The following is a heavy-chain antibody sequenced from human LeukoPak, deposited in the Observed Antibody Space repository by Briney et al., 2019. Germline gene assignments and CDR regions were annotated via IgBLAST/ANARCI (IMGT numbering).Heavy chain of an antibody. CDR1: GFTFSSYS. J-gene: IGHJ4*02. V-gene: IGHV3-21*01. Sequence: GGSLRLSCAASGFTFSSYSMNWVRQAPGKGLEWVSSISSSSSYIYYADSVRGRFTTSRDNAKNLLYLQMNSLRDEDTAVYYCASFRREYWGQGTLVTVSS. CDR3: ASFRREY. CDR2: ISSSSSYI.